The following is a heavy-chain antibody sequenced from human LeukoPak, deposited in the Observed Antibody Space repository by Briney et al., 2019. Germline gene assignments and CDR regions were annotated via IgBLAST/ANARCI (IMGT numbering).Heavy chain of an antibody. D-gene: IGHD3-10*01. V-gene: IGHV1-8*02. CDR1: GYTFTSYG. CDR3: ARVAPDYYNSGSYYEDY. CDR2: MNPNSGNT. J-gene: IGHJ4*02. Sequence: GASVKVSCKASGYTFTSYGISWVRQATGQGLEWMGWMNPNSGNTGYAQKFQGRVTMTRNTSISTAYMELSSLRSEDTAVYYCARVAPDYYNSGSYYEDYWGQGTLVTVSS.